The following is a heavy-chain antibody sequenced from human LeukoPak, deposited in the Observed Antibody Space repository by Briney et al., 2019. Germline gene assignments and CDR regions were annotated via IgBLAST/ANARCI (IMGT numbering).Heavy chain of an antibody. CDR3: ARDLLVGAHFDY. CDR1: GFTFSSYE. Sequence: GGSLRLSCAASGFTFSSYEMNWVRQAPGKGLEWVSYISSSGSTIYYADSVKGRFTISRDNAKNSLYLQMNSLRAGDTAVYYCARDLLVGAHFDYWGQGTLVTVSS. CDR2: ISSSGSTI. V-gene: IGHV3-48*03. J-gene: IGHJ4*02. D-gene: IGHD1-26*01.